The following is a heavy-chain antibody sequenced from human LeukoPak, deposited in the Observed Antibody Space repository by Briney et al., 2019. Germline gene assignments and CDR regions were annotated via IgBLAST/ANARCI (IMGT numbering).Heavy chain of an antibody. CDR3: ARDLYRIVVVPHYFDY. V-gene: IGHV3-7*01. CDR2: IKQDGSEK. J-gene: IGHJ4*02. D-gene: IGHD3-22*01. Sequence: PGGSLRLSCAASGFTFSSYWMSWVRQAPEKGLEWVANIKQDGSEKYYVDSVKGRFTISRDNAKNSLYLQMNSLRAEDTAVYYCARDLYRIVVVPHYFDYWGQGTLVTVSS. CDR1: GFTFSSYW.